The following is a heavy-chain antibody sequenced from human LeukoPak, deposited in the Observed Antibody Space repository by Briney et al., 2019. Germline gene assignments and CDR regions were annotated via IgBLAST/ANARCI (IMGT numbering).Heavy chain of an antibody. D-gene: IGHD2-15*01. Sequence: ASVKVSCKASGYTFTGYYMHWVRQAPGQGLEWMGWINPNSGGTNYAQKFQGRVTMTRDTSISTAYMELSRLRSDDTDVYYCARDSKVVVVAANNFDYWGQGTLVAVSS. CDR1: GYTFTGYY. CDR2: INPNSGGT. CDR3: ARDSKVVVVAANNFDY. J-gene: IGHJ4*02. V-gene: IGHV1-2*02.